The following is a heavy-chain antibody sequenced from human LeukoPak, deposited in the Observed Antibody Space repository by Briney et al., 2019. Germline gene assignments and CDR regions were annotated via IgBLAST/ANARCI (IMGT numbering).Heavy chain of an antibody. J-gene: IGHJ4*02. V-gene: IGHV3-33*01. Sequence: QPGRSLRLSCAASGFTFSSYGMHWVRQAPGKGLEWVAVIWYDGSNKYYADSVKGRFTISRDNSKNTLYLQMNSLRAEDTAVYYCARGLSDTAMVYFDYWGQGTLVTVSS. CDR1: GFTFSSYG. CDR3: ARGLSDTAMVYFDY. D-gene: IGHD5-18*01. CDR2: IWYDGSNK.